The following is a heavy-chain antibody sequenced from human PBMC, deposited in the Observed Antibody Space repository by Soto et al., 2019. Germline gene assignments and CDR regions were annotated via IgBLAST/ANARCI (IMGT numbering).Heavy chain of an antibody. CDR1: DDSINSDKYY. V-gene: IGHV4-39*01. J-gene: IGHJ4*02. Sequence: PSETLSLTCSVSDDSINSDKYYWGWIRQPPGKGLEWIGSIYYRGNAYYNPSLQTRVTISLDKSKSQFSLKLNSVTAADSAVYSCARLEGLATISYYFDFWGPGALVTVSS. D-gene: IGHD5-12*01. CDR2: IYYRGNA. CDR3: ARLEGLATISYYFDF.